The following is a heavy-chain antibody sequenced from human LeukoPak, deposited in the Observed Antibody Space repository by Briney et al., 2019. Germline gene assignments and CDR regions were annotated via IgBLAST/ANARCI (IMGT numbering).Heavy chain of an antibody. CDR2: ISGSGGST. J-gene: IGHJ5*02. CDR1: GFTFSSHA. Sequence: GGSLRLSCAASGFTFSSHAMHWVRQAPGKGLEWVSAISGSGGSTYYADSVKGRFTISRDNSKNTLYLQMNSLRAEDTAVYYCAKDNDIHYYGSGSYNHWGQGTLVTVSS. D-gene: IGHD3-10*01. CDR3: AKDNDIHYYGSGSYNH. V-gene: IGHV3-23*01.